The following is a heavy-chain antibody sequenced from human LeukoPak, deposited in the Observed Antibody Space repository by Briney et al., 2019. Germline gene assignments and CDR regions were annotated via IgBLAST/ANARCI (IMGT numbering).Heavy chain of an antibody. J-gene: IGHJ3*02. Sequence: GGSLRLSCAASGFTFSNYAMSWFRQAPGKGLEWVSDLSDNGGAHTNYVGSVKGRFTISRDNSKNTLYLQMNSLRAEDTAVYYCARKWNGAFDIWDQGTMVTVSS. V-gene: IGHV3-23*01. CDR2: LSDNGGAHT. D-gene: IGHD1-1*01. CDR3: ARKWNGAFDI. CDR1: GFTFSNYA.